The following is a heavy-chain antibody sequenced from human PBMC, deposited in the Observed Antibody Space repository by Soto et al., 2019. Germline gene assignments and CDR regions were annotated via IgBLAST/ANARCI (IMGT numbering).Heavy chain of an antibody. Sequence: PRGSLILSCATPGFTFSTYAMHWVRQAPGKGLEWVAVIWYDGSNKYYADSVKGRFTISRDNSKNTLYLQMNSLRAEDTAVYYCAAAGTSDYWGQGTMVTVSS. CDR1: GFTFSTYA. CDR3: AAAGTSDY. J-gene: IGHJ4*02. V-gene: IGHV3-33*08. CDR2: IWYDGSNK. D-gene: IGHD6-13*01.